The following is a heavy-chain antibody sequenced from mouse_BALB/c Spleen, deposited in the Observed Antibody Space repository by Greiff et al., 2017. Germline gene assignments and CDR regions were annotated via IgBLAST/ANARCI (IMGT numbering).Heavy chain of an antibody. D-gene: IGHD2-3*01. J-gene: IGHJ3*01. CDR3: AREGDGPRRFAY. CDR1: GYSITSDYA. Sequence: EVQLQESGPGLVKPSQSLSLTCTVAGYSITSDYAWNWIRQFPGNKLEWMGYISYSGSTSYNPSLKSRISITRDTSKNQFFLQLNSVTTEDTATYYCAREGDGPRRFAYWGQGTLVTVSA. V-gene: IGHV3-2*02. CDR2: ISYSGST.